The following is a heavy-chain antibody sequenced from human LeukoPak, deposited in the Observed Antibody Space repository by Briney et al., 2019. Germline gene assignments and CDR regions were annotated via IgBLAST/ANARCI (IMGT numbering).Heavy chain of an antibody. CDR2: IGSSSSYI. Sequence: PGGSLRLSCAASGFTFSSYSMNWVRQAPGKGLEWVSSIGSSSSYIYYADSVKGRFTISRDNAKNSLYLQMNSLRAEDTAVYYCARDRGMLAAAFDTWGQGTMVTVSS. J-gene: IGHJ3*02. D-gene: IGHD6-13*01. CDR3: ARDRGMLAAAFDT. V-gene: IGHV3-21*01. CDR1: GFTFSSYS.